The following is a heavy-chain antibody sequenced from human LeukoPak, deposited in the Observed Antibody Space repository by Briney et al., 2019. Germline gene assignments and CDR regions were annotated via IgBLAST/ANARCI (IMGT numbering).Heavy chain of an antibody. CDR1: GYTFTGCY. CDR2: INPNSGGT. CDR3: ARAEVVQGAFDI. D-gene: IGHD3-10*01. Sequence: GASVKVSCKASGYTFTGCYMHWVRQAPGQGLEWMGWINPNSGGTNYAQKFQGRVTMTRDTSISTAYMELSRLRSDDTAVYYCARAEVVQGAFDIWGQGTMVTVSS. J-gene: IGHJ3*02. V-gene: IGHV1-2*02.